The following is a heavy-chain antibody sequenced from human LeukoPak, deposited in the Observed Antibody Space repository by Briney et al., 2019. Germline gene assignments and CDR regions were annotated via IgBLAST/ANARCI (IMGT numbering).Heavy chain of an antibody. D-gene: IGHD3-10*01. V-gene: IGHV3-30-3*01. CDR1: GFTFNTYA. Sequence: GRSLRLSCAASGFTFNTYALHWVRQAPGKGLEWVAVISYDGNNKYYTDSVKGRFTISRDNSKNTLYLQMNSLRIEDTALYYCARAGPNRYGSGSYFDYWGQGTLVTVSS. CDR3: ARAGPNRYGSGSYFDY. J-gene: IGHJ4*02. CDR2: ISYDGNNK.